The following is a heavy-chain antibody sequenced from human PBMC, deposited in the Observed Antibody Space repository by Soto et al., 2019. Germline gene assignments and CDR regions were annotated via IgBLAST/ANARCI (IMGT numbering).Heavy chain of an antibody. CDR3: ASIDKAGPPDY. CDR2: IYYSGST. D-gene: IGHD6-13*01. J-gene: IGHJ4*02. Sequence: SETLSLTCTVSGGSISSSSYYWGWIRQPPGKGLEWIGSIYYSGSTYYNPSLKSRVTISVDTSKNQFSLKLSSVTAADTAVYYCASIDKAGPPDYWGQGTLVTISS. V-gene: IGHV4-39*01. CDR1: GGSISSSSYY.